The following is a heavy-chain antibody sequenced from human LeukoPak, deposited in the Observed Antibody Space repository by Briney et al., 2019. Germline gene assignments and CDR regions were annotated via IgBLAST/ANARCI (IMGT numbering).Heavy chain of an antibody. CDR2: IRYDGSNK. CDR3: AKDREAAQTFDAFDI. V-gene: IGHV3-30*02. Sequence: GGSLRLSCAASGFTFSSYGMHWVRQAPGKGLEWVAFIRYDGSNKYYADSVKGRFTISGDNSKNTLYLQMNSLRAEDTAVYYCAKDREAAQTFDAFDIWGQGTMVTVSS. CDR1: GFTFSSYG. D-gene: IGHD6-25*01. J-gene: IGHJ3*02.